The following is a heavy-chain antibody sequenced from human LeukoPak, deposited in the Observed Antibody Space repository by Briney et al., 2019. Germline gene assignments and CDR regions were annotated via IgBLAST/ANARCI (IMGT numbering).Heavy chain of an antibody. V-gene: IGHV4-59*12. J-gene: IGHJ5*02. CDR3: ARKEGGELVNTRRWFDP. CDR1: GDSMNNYY. Sequence: SETLSLTCTVSGDSMNNYYWSWIRQPPGKGLEWIGNINYSGSANSNPSLESRATISVDMSKKHFFLDLTSVTAADTAVYFCARKEGGELVNTRRWFDPWGQGTLVTVSS. D-gene: IGHD1-26*01. CDR2: INYSGSA.